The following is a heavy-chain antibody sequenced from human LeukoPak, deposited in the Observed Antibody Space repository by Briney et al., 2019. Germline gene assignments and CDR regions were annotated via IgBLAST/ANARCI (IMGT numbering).Heavy chain of an antibody. CDR3: ARVGYSYGPIDY. J-gene: IGHJ4*02. D-gene: IGHD5-18*01. CDR2: ISYDGSNK. V-gene: IGHV3-30-3*01. CDR1: GFTFSSYW. Sequence: GGSLRLSCAASGFTFSSYWMSWVRQAPGKGLEWVAVISYDGSNKYYADSVKGRFTISRDNSKNTLYLQMNSLRAEDTAIYYCARVGYSYGPIDYWGQGTLVTVSS.